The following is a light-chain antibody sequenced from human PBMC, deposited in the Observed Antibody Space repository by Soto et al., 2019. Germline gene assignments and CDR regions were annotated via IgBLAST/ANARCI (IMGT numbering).Light chain of an antibody. Sequence: DIQMTQSPSTLSASVGDRVTITCRASQDINKWLAWYQQKPGTAPKLLISKASILESGVPSRFSGSGSGTDYTLIISSLQPDDFATYFCQQYNSYSWSFGRGTKVDIK. CDR3: QQYNSYSWS. J-gene: IGKJ1*01. V-gene: IGKV1-5*03. CDR1: QDINKW. CDR2: KAS.